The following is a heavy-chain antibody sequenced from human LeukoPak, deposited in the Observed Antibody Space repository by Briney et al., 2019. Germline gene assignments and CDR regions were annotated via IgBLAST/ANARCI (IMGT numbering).Heavy chain of an antibody. CDR2: VYTSGST. Sequence: PSQTLSLTCTVSGGSISSGNYYWSWIRQPAGKGLEWIGRVYTSGSTNFNPSLKSRVTISIDTSKNQISLKLSSVTAADSAVYYCARGNLLPEAAIEYWGQGTVVTVSS. D-gene: IGHD2/OR15-2a*01. V-gene: IGHV4-61*02. CDR1: GGSISSGNYY. J-gene: IGHJ4*02. CDR3: ARGNLLPEAAIEY.